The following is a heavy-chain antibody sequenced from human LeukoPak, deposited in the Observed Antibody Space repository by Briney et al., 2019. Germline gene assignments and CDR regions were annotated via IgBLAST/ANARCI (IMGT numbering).Heavy chain of an antibody. CDR2: ISGSGGST. CDR3: AKLESWYYFDY. Sequence: PGGSLRLSCAASGLTFSNYAMSWVRQAPGKGLEWVSVISGSGGSTYYADSVKGRFTTSRDNSKNTLYLQMNSLRAEDTAVYYCAKLESWYYFDYWGLGTLVTVSS. J-gene: IGHJ4*02. D-gene: IGHD2-15*01. V-gene: IGHV3-23*01. CDR1: GLTFSNYA.